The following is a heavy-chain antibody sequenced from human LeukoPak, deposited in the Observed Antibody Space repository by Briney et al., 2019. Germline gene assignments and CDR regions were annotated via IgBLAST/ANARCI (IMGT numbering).Heavy chain of an antibody. V-gene: IGHV4-59*01. D-gene: IGHD2-15*01. CDR3: ARELGYCSGGSCPNDAFDI. CDR2: IYYSGST. CDR1: GGSISSYY. J-gene: IGHJ3*02. Sequence: SETLSLTCTVSGGSISSYYWSWIRQPPGKGLEWIGYIYYSGSTNYNPSLKSRVTISVDTSKNQFSLKLSSVTAADTAVYYCARELGYCSGGSCPNDAFDIWGQGTMVTVSS.